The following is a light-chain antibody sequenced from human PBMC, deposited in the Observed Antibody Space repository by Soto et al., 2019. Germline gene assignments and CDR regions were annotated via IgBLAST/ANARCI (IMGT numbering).Light chain of an antibody. CDR2: DVS. Sequence: QSVLTQPASVSGSPGQSTTISCTGTSSDVGNYNYVSWYQQHPGKAPKLMIYDVSNRPSGVSNRFSGSKSGITASLTISGLQAEAEADYYCSSYTSSSTYVFGTGTKVTVL. CDR3: SSYTSSSTYV. J-gene: IGLJ1*01. CDR1: SSDVGNYNY. V-gene: IGLV2-14*01.